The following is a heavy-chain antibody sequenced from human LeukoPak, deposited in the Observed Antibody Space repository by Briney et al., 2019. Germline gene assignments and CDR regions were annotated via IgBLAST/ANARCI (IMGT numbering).Heavy chain of an antibody. J-gene: IGHJ6*03. CDR2: INSDGSST. D-gene: IGHD3-3*01. CDR1: GFTFSSYW. V-gene: IGHV3-74*01. Sequence: GGSLELSCAASGFTFSSYWMHWVRQAPGKGLVWVSRINSDGSSTSYADSVKGRFTISRDNSKNTLYLQMNSLRAEDTAVYYCAKTDFWSGPSPYYYYYMDVWGKGTTVTVSS. CDR3: AKTDFWSGPSPYYYYYMDV.